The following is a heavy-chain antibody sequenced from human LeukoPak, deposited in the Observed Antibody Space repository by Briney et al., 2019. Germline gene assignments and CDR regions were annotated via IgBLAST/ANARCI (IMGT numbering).Heavy chain of an antibody. D-gene: IGHD3-10*01. Sequence: ASVKVSCKAFGYTFTSNYMHWVRQAPGQGPEWMGVISPRGGSTTYAQKFQGRVTLTRDMSTSTDYLELSSLRSEDTAVYYCARNYGSGIDIWGQGTMVTVSS. CDR1: GYTFTSNY. CDR3: ARNYGSGIDI. V-gene: IGHV1-46*01. J-gene: IGHJ3*02. CDR2: ISPRGGST.